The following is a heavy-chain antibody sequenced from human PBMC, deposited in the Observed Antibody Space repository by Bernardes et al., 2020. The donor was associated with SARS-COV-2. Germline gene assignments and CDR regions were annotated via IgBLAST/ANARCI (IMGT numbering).Heavy chain of an antibody. CDR2: ITTNGNT. CDR1: GFSFSSYA. V-gene: IGHV3-23*01. D-gene: IGHD7-27*01. J-gene: IGHJ4*02. CDR3: AKKVPRGPNCWAFDY. Sequence: LRLSCAASGFSFSSYAMNWVRQAPGKGLEWVSAITTNGNTYYADSVKGRFTISRDSSKNTLSLQMNSLRVEDTAVYYCAKKVPRGPNCWAFDYWGQGTLVTVSS.